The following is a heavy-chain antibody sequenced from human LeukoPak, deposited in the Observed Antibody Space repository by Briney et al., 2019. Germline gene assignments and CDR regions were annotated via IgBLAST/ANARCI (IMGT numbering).Heavy chain of an antibody. Sequence: ASVKVSCKASGYTFTGYYMHWVRQAPGQGLEWMGWINPNSGGTNYAQKFQGRVTMTRDTSISTAYMELSRLRSDDTAVYYCARVSVPAAYSFDYWGQGTLVTVSS. CDR1: GYTFTGYY. CDR2: INPNSGGT. V-gene: IGHV1-2*02. CDR3: ARVSVPAAYSFDY. J-gene: IGHJ4*02. D-gene: IGHD2-2*01.